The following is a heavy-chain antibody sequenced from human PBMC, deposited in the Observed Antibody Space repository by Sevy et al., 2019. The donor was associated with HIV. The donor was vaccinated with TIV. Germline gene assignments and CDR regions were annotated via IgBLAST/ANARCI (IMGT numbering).Heavy chain of an antibody. CDR1: GFTFSDYA. CDR3: AKDVDGWFDP. J-gene: IGHJ5*02. V-gene: IGHV3-23*01. Sequence: GGSLRLSCAASGFTFSDYAMTWVRQAPGKGLDWVSGISGGGDSTFYADSVKGRFIISRDNSKNTLSLQMNSLRAEDTAIYYCAKDVDGWFDPWGQGTLVTVSS. CDR2: ISGGGDST.